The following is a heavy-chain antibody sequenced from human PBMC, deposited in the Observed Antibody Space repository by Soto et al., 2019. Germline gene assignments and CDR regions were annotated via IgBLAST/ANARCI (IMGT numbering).Heavy chain of an antibody. D-gene: IGHD1-26*01. V-gene: IGHV3-7*03. J-gene: IGHJ4*02. Sequence: GESLKISCAASGFTCSSYRMSWVRQAPGKGLEWVANIKQDGSEKYYVDSVKGRFTISRDNAKNSLYLQMNSLRAEDTAVYYCARDFNSGSYLYFDYWGQGTLVTVSS. CDR3: ARDFNSGSYLYFDY. CDR2: IKQDGSEK. CDR1: GFTCSSYR.